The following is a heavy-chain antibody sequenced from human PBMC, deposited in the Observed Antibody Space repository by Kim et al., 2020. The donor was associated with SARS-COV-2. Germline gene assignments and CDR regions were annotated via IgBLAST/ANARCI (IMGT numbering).Heavy chain of an antibody. D-gene: IGHD3-10*01. CDR1: GYTFTSYG. V-gene: IGHV1-18*04. Sequence: ASVKVSCKASGYTFTSYGISWVRQAPGQGLEWMGWISAYNGNTNYAQKLQGRVTMTTDTSTSTAYMELRSLRSDDTAVYYCARALNYYGSGSYADYYYGMDVWGQGTTVTVSS. CDR3: ARALNYYGSGSYADYYYGMDV. CDR2: ISAYNGNT. J-gene: IGHJ6*02.